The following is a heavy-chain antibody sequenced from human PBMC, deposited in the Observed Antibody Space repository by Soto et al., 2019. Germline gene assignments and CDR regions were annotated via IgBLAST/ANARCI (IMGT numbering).Heavy chain of an antibody. CDR1: GGSISSSSYY. V-gene: IGHV4-39*01. CDR3: ARHGYYYGSGNDMDV. D-gene: IGHD3-10*01. CDR2: IDYSGST. Sequence: QLQLQESGPGLVKPSETLSLTCTVSGGSISSSSYYWAWIRQPPGKGLEWIGSIDYSGSTYYSPSLRRRVTMSVDTSKNQFSLRLTSVTAADTSVYYCARHGYYYGSGNDMDVWGKGTTVTVSS. J-gene: IGHJ6*03.